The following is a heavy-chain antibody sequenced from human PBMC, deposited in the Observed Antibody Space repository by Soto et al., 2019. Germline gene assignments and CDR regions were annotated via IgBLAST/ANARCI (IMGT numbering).Heavy chain of an antibody. V-gene: IGHV1-18*01. CDR3: ARDLLCYYDSSGSRYYYYGMDV. CDR2: ISAYNGNT. D-gene: IGHD3-22*01. CDR1: GYTFTSYG. J-gene: IGHJ6*02. Sequence: ASVKVSCKASGYTFTSYGISWVRQAPGQGLEWMGWISAYNGNTNYAQKLQGRVTMTTDTSTSTAYMELRSLRSDDTAVYYCARDLLCYYDSSGSRYYYYGMDVWGQ.